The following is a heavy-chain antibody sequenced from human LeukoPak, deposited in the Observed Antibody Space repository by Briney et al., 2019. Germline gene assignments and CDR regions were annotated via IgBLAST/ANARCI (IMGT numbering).Heavy chain of an antibody. CDR3: ASRGDYGGYLDY. CDR1: GGSISSFN. V-gene: IGHV4-59*01. J-gene: IGHJ4*02. D-gene: IGHD4-17*01. CDR2: IYYSGST. Sequence: SETLSLTCTVPGGSISSFNWSCMRQPPGKGLEWIGYIYYSGSTNYNPSLKSRVTISVDTSKHQFSLKVSSVTAADTAVYYCASRGDYGGYLDYWGQGTLVTVSS.